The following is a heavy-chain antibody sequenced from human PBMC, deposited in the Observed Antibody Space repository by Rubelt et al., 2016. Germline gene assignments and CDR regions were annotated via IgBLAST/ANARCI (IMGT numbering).Heavy chain of an antibody. V-gene: IGHV1-69*06. CDR3: ARDSSGYRYYCDY. D-gene: IGHD3-22*01. CDR1: GGTFSSYA. J-gene: IGHJ4*02. Sequence: QVQLVQSGAEVKKPGSSVKVSCKASGGTFSSYAISWVRQAPGQGLEWMGGIIPIFGTANYGQKFQGGVPLTADKSTSTAYMELSSLRSEDTAVYYWARDSSGYRYYCDYWGQGTLVTVSS. CDR2: IIPIFGTA.